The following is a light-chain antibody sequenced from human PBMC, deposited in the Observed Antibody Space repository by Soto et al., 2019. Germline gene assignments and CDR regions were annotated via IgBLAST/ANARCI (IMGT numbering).Light chain of an antibody. CDR3: QQYNNWPGT. Sequence: EIVLTQSPGTLSVSPGERPTLSCRASQRVSSKLAWYQQKPGQAPRLLFYGASTGATGIPARFSGSGSETEFTLSISSLQSEDFAVYYCQQYNNWPGTFGQGTKVEIK. CDR2: GAS. CDR1: QRVSSK. V-gene: IGKV3-15*01. J-gene: IGKJ1*01.